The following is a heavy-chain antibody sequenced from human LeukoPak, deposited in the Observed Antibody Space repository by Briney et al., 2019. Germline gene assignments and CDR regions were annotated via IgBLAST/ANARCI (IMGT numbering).Heavy chain of an antibody. J-gene: IGHJ5*02. CDR1: GFTFSSYG. Sequence: PGWSLRLSCAASGFTFSSYGMHWVRQAPGKGLEWVAVISYDGSNKYYADSVRGRFTISRDNSKNTLYLQMNSLRAEDTAVYYCAKDHGVDIVVTYGVYGNWFDPWGQGTLVTVSS. V-gene: IGHV3-30*18. CDR3: AKDHGVDIVVTYGVYGNWFDP. D-gene: IGHD5-12*01. CDR2: ISYDGSNK.